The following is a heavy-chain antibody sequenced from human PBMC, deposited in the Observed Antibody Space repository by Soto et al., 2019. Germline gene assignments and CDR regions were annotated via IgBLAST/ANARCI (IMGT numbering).Heavy chain of an antibody. CDR1: GYSFTSYW. CDR3: ARHFSPRAVADWFDP. J-gene: IGHJ5*02. CDR2: IYPGDSDT. Sequence: GESLKISCKGSGYSFTSYWIGWVRQMPGKGLEWMGIIYPGDSDTRYSPSFQGQVTISADRSISTAYLQWSSLKASDTAMYYCARHFSPRAVADWFDPWGQGTLVTVSS. V-gene: IGHV5-51*01. D-gene: IGHD6-19*01.